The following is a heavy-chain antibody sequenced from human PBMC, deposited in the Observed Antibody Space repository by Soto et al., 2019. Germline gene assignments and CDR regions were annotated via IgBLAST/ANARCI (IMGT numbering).Heavy chain of an antibody. CDR1: GVTISSSQW. Sequence: QVQLQESGPGLVKPSGTLSLICAVSGVTISSSQWWSWVRQPPGKGLEWIGEIYHNERTNYNPSLKSRLTMSLDRSKNQVSLKLSSVTASDTATYYCGRTKYYFYGVDVWGQGTTVTVSS. CDR2: IYHNERT. J-gene: IGHJ6*02. CDR3: GRTKYYFYGVDV. V-gene: IGHV4-4*02.